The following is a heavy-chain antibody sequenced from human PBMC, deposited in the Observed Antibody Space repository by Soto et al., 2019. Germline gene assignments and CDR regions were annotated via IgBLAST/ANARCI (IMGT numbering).Heavy chain of an antibody. J-gene: IGHJ6*02. D-gene: IGHD2-15*01. CDR3: ATSVVHYGMDV. Sequence: ASVKVSCKVSGYTLTELSMHWVRQAPGKGLEWMGGFDPEDGETIYAQKFQGRVTMTEGTSTDTVYMELSSLRSEDTAVYYCATSVVHYGMDVWGQGTTVTVSS. CDR2: FDPEDGET. CDR1: GYTLTELS. V-gene: IGHV1-24*01.